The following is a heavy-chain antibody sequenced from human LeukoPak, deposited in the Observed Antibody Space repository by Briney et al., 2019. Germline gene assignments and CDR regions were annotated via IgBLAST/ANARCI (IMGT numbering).Heavy chain of an antibody. J-gene: IGHJ5*02. CDR1: GGSISSYY. CDR2: IYDSGST. V-gene: IGHV4-59*01. CDR3: ARSPVTTWFDP. D-gene: IGHD4-17*01. Sequence: SETLSLTCAVSGGSISSYYWSWIRQPPGKGLEWIGFIYDSGSTNYNPSLKSRVTISLDTSKNQFSLRLSSVTAADTAVYYCARSPVTTWFDPWGQGTLVTVSS.